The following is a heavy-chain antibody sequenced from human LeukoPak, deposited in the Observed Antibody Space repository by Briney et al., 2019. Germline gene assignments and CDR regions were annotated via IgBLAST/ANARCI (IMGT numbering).Heavy chain of an antibody. D-gene: IGHD6-13*01. Sequence: PSETLSLTCTVSGGSVSSSIYYWGWIRQPPGKGLEWIGSIYYSGSTSYNPSLKSRVTISVDTSKNQFSLKLTSVTAADTAVYYCASVYSSSWYVWFDPWGQGTLVTVSS. CDR3: ASVYSSSWYVWFDP. V-gene: IGHV4-39*01. J-gene: IGHJ5*02. CDR1: GGSVSSSIYY. CDR2: IYYSGST.